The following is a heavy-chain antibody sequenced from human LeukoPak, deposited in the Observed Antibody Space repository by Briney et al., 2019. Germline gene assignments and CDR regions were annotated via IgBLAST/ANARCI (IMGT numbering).Heavy chain of an antibody. CDR2: IYYSGST. CDR3: ASLSVSQRAVFWSGYYRAYYFDY. J-gene: IGHJ4*02. D-gene: IGHD3-3*01. CDR1: GGSISSSSYD. V-gene: IGHV4-39*01. Sequence: SETLSLTCTVSGGSISSSSYDWGWIRQPPGKGLEWIGSIYYSGSTYYNPSLKSRVTISVDTSKNQFSLKLSSLTAADTAVYYCASLSVSQRAVFWSGYYRAYYFDYGGQGTLVTVSS.